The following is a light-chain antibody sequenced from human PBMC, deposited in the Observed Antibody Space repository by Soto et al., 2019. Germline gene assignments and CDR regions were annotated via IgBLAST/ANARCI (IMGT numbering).Light chain of an antibody. CDR3: QQYNSYSEA. V-gene: IGKV1-5*03. CDR1: QSISSW. Sequence: DIQMTQSPATLAASLGDRVTITCGASQSISSWLAWYQQKPGKAPKLLSYKASSLESGVPSRFSGSGSGTEFTLTISSLKHDDFATYYCQQYNSYSEAFGQGTKVDI. CDR2: KAS. J-gene: IGKJ1*01.